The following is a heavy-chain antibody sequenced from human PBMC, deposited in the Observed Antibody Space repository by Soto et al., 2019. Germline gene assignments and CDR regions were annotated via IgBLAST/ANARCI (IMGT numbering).Heavy chain of an antibody. J-gene: IGHJ5*02. D-gene: IGHD3-3*01. Sequence: SLRLSCAASGFTFSSYAMSWVRQAPGKGLEWVSAISGSGGSTYYADSVKGRFTISRDNSKNTLYLQMNSLRAEDTAVYYCAKVVDYDFWSGYHKVNWFDPWGQGTLVTVSS. CDR3: AKVVDYDFWSGYHKVNWFDP. CDR2: ISGSGGST. CDR1: GFTFSSYA. V-gene: IGHV3-23*01.